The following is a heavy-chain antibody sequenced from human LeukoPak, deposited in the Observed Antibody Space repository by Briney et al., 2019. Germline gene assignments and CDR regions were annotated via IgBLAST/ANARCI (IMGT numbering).Heavy chain of an antibody. CDR1: GWSFSGYY. CDR2: INHSGST. J-gene: IGHJ4*02. CDR3: ARGGGKGDY. V-gene: IGHV4-34*01. Sequence: SETLSLTCAVNGWSFSGYYWSLIRQPPGKGLEWIGEINHSGSTNYNPSLKSRVTISVDTSKNQFSLKLSSVTAADTAVYYCARGGGKGDYWGQGTLVTVSS.